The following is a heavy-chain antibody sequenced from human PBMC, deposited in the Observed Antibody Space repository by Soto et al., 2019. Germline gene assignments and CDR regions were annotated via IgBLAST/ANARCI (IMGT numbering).Heavy chain of an antibody. D-gene: IGHD3-3*01. J-gene: IGHJ5*02. V-gene: IGHV1-18*01. CDR2: ISAYDGKT. CDR1: GYTFNTYG. Sequence: ASVKVSCKTSGYTFNTYGINWVRQAPGQGLELMGWISAYDGKTTYAETFQGRVTLTTVTSTSTAYIELRSLRSDDTAIYYCARDTHEFWTSYWFDPWGQGTPVTVSS. CDR3: ARDTHEFWTSYWFDP.